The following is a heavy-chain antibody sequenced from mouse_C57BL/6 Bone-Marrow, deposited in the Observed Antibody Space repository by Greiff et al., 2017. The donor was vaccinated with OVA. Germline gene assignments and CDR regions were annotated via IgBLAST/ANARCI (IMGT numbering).Heavy chain of an antibody. CDR3: ARLGRKGYFDV. CDR2: IYPGGGYT. J-gene: IGHJ1*03. V-gene: IGHV1-63*01. Sequence: QVQLKQSGAELVRPGTSVKMSCKASGYTFTNYWIGWAKQRPGHGLEWIGDIYPGGGYTNYNEKFKGKATLTADKSSSTAYMQFSSLTSEDSAIYYCARLGRKGYFDVWGTGTTVTVSS. D-gene: IGHD4-1*01. CDR1: GYTFTNYW.